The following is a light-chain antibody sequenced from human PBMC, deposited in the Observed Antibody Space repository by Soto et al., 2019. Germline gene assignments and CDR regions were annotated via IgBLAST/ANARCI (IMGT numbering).Light chain of an antibody. V-gene: IGLV1-44*01. CDR2: PNT. CDR3: AAWADSLYGPV. J-gene: IGLJ3*02. Sequence: QSVLTQSPSASGTPGQRVTISCSGSRSNIGSYPVIWYQQLPGTAPRLLMYPNTQRPSGGPGRFSGSKSGTAASLAISGLQSEDEADYYCAAWADSLYGPVFGGGTKLTVL. CDR1: RSNIGSYP.